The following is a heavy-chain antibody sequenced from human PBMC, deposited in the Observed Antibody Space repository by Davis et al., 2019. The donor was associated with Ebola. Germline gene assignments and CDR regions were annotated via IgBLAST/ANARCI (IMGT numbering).Heavy chain of an antibody. CDR1: GGSISSSTYY. CDR2: IYHDGST. J-gene: IGHJ4*02. V-gene: IGHV4-39*01. D-gene: IGHD3-16*02. Sequence: SETLSLTCTVSGGSISSSTYYWGWIRQPPGKGLEWIGYIYHDGSTYYNPSFGSRVTISVDTSKNQFSLKLSSVTAADTAVYYCARDLLYDYVWGSYRSHFDYWGQGTLVTVSS. CDR3: ARDLLYDYVWGSYRSHFDY.